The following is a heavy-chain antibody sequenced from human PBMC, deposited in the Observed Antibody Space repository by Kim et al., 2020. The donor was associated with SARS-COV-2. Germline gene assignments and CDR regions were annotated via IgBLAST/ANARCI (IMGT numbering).Heavy chain of an antibody. CDR3: PRHFDSSGWYRSYYFDY. V-gene: IGHV1-18*04. D-gene: IGHD6-19*01. J-gene: IGHJ4*02. Sequence: ASVKVSCKASGYTFTSYGISWVRQAPGQGLEWMGWISAYNGNTNYAQKLQGRVTMTTDTSTSTAYMELRSLRSDDTAVYYCPRHFDSSGWYRSYYFDYWGQGTLVTVSS. CDR2: ISAYNGNT. CDR1: GYTFTSYG.